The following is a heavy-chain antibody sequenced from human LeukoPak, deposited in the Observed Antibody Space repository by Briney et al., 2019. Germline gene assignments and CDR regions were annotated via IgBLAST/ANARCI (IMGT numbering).Heavy chain of an antibody. D-gene: IGHD3-10*01. CDR1: GFIFSS. CDR3: VRDGGYYGPDS. V-gene: IGHV3-30*14. J-gene: IGHJ4*02. CDR2: ISYDEIKK. Sequence: PGGSLRLSCAASGFIFSSMHWVRQAPGKGLEWVGVISYDEIKKYYADSVKGRFTISRDNAKNTLYLQMNSVRAEDAAMYYCVRDGGYYGPDSWGQGALVSVSS.